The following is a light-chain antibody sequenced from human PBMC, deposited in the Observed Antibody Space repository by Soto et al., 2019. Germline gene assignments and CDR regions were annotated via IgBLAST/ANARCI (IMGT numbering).Light chain of an antibody. J-gene: IGKJ1*01. CDR1: QSVSNNY. Sequence: LTESPGTKSLSPGERATLSCRASQSVSNNYLAWYQQKPGQAPRLLIYGASNRATGIPDRFSGSGSGTDFTLTISRLEPEDFAVYYCQQYGSSGTFGQRTKVDI. V-gene: IGKV3-20*01. CDR2: GAS. CDR3: QQYGSSGT.